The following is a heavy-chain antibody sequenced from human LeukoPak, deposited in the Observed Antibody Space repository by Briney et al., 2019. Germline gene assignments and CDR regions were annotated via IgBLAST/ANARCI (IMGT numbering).Heavy chain of an antibody. Sequence: GGSLRLSCAASGFTFSSYSMNWVRQAPGKGLERVSSISSSSSYIYYADSVKGRFTISRDNAKNSLYLQMNSLRAEDTAVYYCARGEDFWSGYLTYYYYGMDVWGQGTTVTVSS. CDR2: ISSSSSYI. CDR1: GFTFSSYS. D-gene: IGHD3-3*01. CDR3: ARGEDFWSGYLTYYYYGMDV. J-gene: IGHJ6*02. V-gene: IGHV3-21*01.